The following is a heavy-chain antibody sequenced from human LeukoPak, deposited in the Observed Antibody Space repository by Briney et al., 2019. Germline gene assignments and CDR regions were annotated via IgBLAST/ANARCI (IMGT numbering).Heavy chain of an antibody. CDR2: IYPGDSDT. CDR3: ATPILEYSSSSGAFDI. CDR1: GYSFTSYW. Sequence: GESLKISCKGSGYSFTSYWIGWVRQMPGKGLEWMGIIYPGDSDTRYSPSFQGQVTISVDKSISTAYLQWSSLKASDTAMYYCATPILEYSSSSGAFDIWGQGTMVTVSS. V-gene: IGHV5-51*01. J-gene: IGHJ3*02. D-gene: IGHD6-6*01.